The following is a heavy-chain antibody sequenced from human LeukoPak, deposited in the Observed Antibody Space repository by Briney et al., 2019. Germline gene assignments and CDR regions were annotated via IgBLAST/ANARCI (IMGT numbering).Heavy chain of an antibody. D-gene: IGHD3-10*01. CDR3: ASGTLLDY. J-gene: IGHJ4*02. CDR2: IYYGGST. Sequence: SETLSLTCIVSGGSITSSGFYWDWIRQPPGKGLEWIGFIYYGGSTNYNPSLKSRVTISVDTSKNHFSLKLSSVTAADTAVYYCASGTLLDYWGQGTLVTVSS. V-gene: IGHV4-61*03. CDR1: GGSITSSGFY.